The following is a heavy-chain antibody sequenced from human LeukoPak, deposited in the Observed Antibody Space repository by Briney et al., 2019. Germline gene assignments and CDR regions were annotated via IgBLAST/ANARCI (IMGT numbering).Heavy chain of an antibody. J-gene: IGHJ4*02. CDR3: ARALNYGDPYFDY. D-gene: IGHD4-17*01. CDR2: INHSGST. V-gene: IGHV4-34*01. Sequence: PSETLSLTCAVYGGSFSGYYWSWIRQPPGKGLEWIGEINHSGSTNYNPSLKSRVTISVDTSKNQFSLKLSSVTAADTAVYYCARALNYGDPYFDYWGQGTLVTVSS. CDR1: GGSFSGYY.